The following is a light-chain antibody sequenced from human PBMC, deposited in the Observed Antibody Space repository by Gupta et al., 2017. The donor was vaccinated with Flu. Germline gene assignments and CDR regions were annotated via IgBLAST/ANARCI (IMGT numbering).Light chain of an antibody. V-gene: IGKV1-9*01. CDR1: QAINDY. Sequence: FLSASIGDRVTITCRASQAINDYLAWYRQKPGKAPELLIYATSTLQSGVPSRFSGSGSGTEFTLTISSLHLEDFATYYCQQLNTYPWRFTFGQGTKVDI. J-gene: IGKJ2*01. CDR2: ATS. CDR3: QQLNTYPWRFT.